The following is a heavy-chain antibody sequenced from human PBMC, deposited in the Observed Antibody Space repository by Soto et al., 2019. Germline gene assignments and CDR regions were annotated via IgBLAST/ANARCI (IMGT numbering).Heavy chain of an antibody. CDR2: MSPGNGGT. Sequence: QVQLVQSGAEVVKPGASVKVSCKASGYYFNTFDIKWVRQATGQGLEWMGWMSPGNGGTGYAQNFQGRVAMTRDTSTSTAYMELSSLRSEDTAIYYCARGVDRGVDVWGQGTTVIV. CDR3: ARGVDRGVDV. CDR1: GYYFNTFD. V-gene: IGHV1-8*01. D-gene: IGHD3-3*01. J-gene: IGHJ6*02.